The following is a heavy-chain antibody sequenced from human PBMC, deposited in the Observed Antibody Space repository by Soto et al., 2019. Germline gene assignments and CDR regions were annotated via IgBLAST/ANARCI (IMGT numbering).Heavy chain of an antibody. J-gene: IGHJ3*02. D-gene: IGHD2-2*01. CDR1: GFTFSSYS. V-gene: IGHV3-21*01. CDR3: ARDKRCGSTSCYLRRGIAFDI. Sequence: EVQLVESGGGLVKPGGSLRLSCAASGFTFSSYSMNWVRQAPGKGLEWVSSISSSSSYIYYADSVKGRFTISRDNAKNSLYLQMNSLRAEDTAVYYCARDKRCGSTSCYLRRGIAFDIWGQGTMVTVSS. CDR2: ISSSSSYI.